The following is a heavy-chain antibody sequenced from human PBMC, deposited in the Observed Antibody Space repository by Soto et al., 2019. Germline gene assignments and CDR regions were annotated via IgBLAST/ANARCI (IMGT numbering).Heavy chain of an antibody. J-gene: IGHJ4*02. Sequence: QVQLVQSGPEVKKPGASVKVSCKTSGYTFTSYGIAWVRQAPGQGLEWMGWISTYKGNTNYAQKFQGRVTMTTDTSTSTAYMELRSLRSDDTDVYYCATRSPAFDYWGQGTLVTVSS. CDR1: GYTFTSYG. CDR3: ATRSPAFDY. CDR2: ISTYKGNT. V-gene: IGHV1-18*01.